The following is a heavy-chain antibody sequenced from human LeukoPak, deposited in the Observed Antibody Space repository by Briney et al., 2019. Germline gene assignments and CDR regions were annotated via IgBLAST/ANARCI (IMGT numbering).Heavy chain of an antibody. V-gene: IGHV2-70*11. J-gene: IGHJ4*02. Sequence: SGPTLVQPTQTLTLTCTFSGFSLSPSGMCVSWIRHSSGKALEGFARIDWDGDKYYNTSLKTTITLSKDTSKNQVVLTMSNTDPVDTATYYCARMVIAAYYFDYCGQGTLVTASS. D-gene: IGHD6-6*01. CDR2: IDWDGDK. CDR1: GFSLSPSGMC. CDR3: ARMVIAAYYFDY.